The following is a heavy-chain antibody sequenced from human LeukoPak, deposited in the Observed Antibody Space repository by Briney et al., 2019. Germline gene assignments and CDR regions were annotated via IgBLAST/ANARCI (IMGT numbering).Heavy chain of an antibody. V-gene: IGHV1-46*01. D-gene: IGHD2-15*01. CDR1: GYTFTNYY. J-gene: IGHJ4*02. CDR3: ARGTVVVVAPFDY. Sequence: ASVKVSYKASGYTFTNYYMHWVRHAPAPRLGWMGIINHSCGSTSYAQKFQGRVTMTRDTSTSTVYMELSSLRSEDTAVYYCARGTVVVVAPFDYWGQGTLVTVSS. CDR2: INHSCGST.